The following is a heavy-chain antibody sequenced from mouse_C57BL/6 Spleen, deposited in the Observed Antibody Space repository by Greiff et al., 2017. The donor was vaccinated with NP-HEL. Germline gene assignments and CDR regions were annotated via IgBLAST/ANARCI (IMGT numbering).Heavy chain of an antibody. CDR3: ARSGYYYGRPLHFFDY. CDR2: INPNNGGT. Sequence: EVQLQQSGPELVKPGASVKISCKASGYTFTDYYMNWVKQSHGKSLEWIGDINPNNGGTSYNQKFKGKATLTVDKSSSTAYMELRSLTSEDSAVYYCARSGYYYGRPLHFFDYWGQGTTLTVSS. D-gene: IGHD1-1*01. V-gene: IGHV1-26*01. J-gene: IGHJ2*01. CDR1: GYTFTDYY.